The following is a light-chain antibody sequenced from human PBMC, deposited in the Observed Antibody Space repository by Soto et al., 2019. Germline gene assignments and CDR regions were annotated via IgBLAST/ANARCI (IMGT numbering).Light chain of an antibody. CDR2: GAS. CDR1: QSVSSN. J-gene: IGKJ2*01. Sequence: EIVMTQSPATLSVSPGERATLSCRASQSVSSNLAWYQQKPRQAPRLLIYGASTSATGILARFSGSGSGTEFTLTISSLQSEDFAVYYCQQYNNWPLYTFGQGTKLEIK. V-gene: IGKV3-15*01. CDR3: QQYNNWPLYT.